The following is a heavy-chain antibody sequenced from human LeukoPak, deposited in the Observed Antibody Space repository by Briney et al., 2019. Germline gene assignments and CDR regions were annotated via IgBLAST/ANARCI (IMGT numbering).Heavy chain of an antibody. Sequence: PGGSLRLSCAASGFTFSSDAMHWVRQAPGKGLEWVAIILSDGSKTYYPDSVRGRFTISRDNSKNTLYLQMNSLRAEDTAVYYCARVGSNYGSGSYYFSYYFDYWGQGTLVTVSS. J-gene: IGHJ4*02. CDR3: ARVGSNYGSGSYYFSYYFDY. V-gene: IGHV3-33*08. D-gene: IGHD3-10*01. CDR1: GFTFSSDA. CDR2: ILSDGSKT.